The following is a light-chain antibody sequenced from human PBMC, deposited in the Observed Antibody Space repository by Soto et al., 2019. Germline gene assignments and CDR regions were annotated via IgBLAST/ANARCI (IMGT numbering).Light chain of an antibody. CDR3: SSYTTSTTRV. J-gene: IGLJ3*02. CDR1: SSDIGVYDF. V-gene: IGLV2-14*01. CDR2: DVT. Sequence: QSALTQPASVSGSPGQSITISCTGTSSDIGVYDFVSWYQQHPGRAPKLLIYDVTNRPSGISDRFSGSKSGNTASLTISGFQPEDEADYYCSSYTTSTTRVFGGGTKLTVL.